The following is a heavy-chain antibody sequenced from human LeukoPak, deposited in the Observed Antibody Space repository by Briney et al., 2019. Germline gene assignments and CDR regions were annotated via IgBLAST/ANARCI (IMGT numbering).Heavy chain of an antibody. CDR2: ISYDGSNK. CDR1: GFTFSSYA. V-gene: IGHV3-30*01. CDR3: ARDGDIVVVVAAAFAFDY. Sequence: PGGSLRLSCAASGFTFSSYAMHSVRQAPGKGLEWVAVISYDGSNKYYADSVKGRFTISRDNSKNTLYLQMNSLRAEDTAVYYCARDGDIVVVVAAAFAFDYWGQGTLVTVSS. D-gene: IGHD2-15*01. J-gene: IGHJ4*02.